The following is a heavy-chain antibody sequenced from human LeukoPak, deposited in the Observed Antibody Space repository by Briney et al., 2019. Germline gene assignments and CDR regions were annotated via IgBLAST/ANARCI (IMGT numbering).Heavy chain of an antibody. CDR1: GDSVSSNSAA. V-gene: IGHV6-1*01. CDR2: TYYRSKWYN. D-gene: IGHD6-19*01. CDR3: ARDEWLVRGGGFDY. J-gene: IGHJ4*02. Sequence: PSQTLSLTCAISGDSVSSNSAAWNWIRQSPSRGLEWLGRTYYRSKWYNDYAVSVKSRITINPDTSKNQFSLQLNSVTPEDTAVYYYARDEWLVRGGGFDYWGQGTLVTVSS.